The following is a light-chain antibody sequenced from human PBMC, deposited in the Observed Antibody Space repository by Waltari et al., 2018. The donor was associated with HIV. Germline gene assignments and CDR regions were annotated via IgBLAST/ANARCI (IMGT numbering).Light chain of an antibody. V-gene: IGKV3-20*01. CDR1: QTVSSKY. Sequence: EVVLTQSPGTLSLSPGERATVSCRASQTVSSKYFAWYQQIPGQAPRLLIYGASSRATGIPDRFSASGSETDFTLTISRLEPEDFAVYYCQQCGNSPQDTFGQGTRLEI. CDR2: GAS. CDR3: QQCGNSPQDT. J-gene: IGKJ5*01.